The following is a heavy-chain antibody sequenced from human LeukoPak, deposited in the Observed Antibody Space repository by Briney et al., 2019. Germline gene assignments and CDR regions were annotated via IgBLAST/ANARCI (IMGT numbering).Heavy chain of an antibody. Sequence: PSETLSLTCTVSGGSISGHYRTWIRQPPGKGLEWIGQIHYSGRPDYNPSLKSRVTISVDTSKNQLSLKVTSVTGADTAVYYCARFGVDYDMDVWGQGTTVTVSS. J-gene: IGHJ6*02. CDR1: GGSISGHY. D-gene: IGHD3-16*01. CDR3: ARFGVDYDMDV. V-gene: IGHV4-59*11. CDR2: IHYSGRP.